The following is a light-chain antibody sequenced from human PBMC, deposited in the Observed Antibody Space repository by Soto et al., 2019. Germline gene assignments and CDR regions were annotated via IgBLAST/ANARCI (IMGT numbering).Light chain of an antibody. CDR1: QSVSSSY. J-gene: IGKJ3*01. CDR2: GAS. Sequence: EIVLTQSPGTLSLSPGERATLSCRASQSVSSSYLAWYQQKPGQAPRLLIYGASSRATGIPDRFSGSGSGTDFTLNISRLEHEDFAVYYCQQYGSSLLFTFGPGTKVDIK. CDR3: QQYGSSLLFT. V-gene: IGKV3-20*01.